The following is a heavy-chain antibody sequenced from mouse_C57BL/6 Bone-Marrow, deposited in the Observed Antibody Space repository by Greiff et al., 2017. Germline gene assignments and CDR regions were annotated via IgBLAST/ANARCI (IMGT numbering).Heavy chain of an antibody. CDR2: FHPYNDDT. V-gene: IGHV1-47*01. Sequence: QVHVKQSGAELVKPGASVKMSCKASGYTFTTYPIEWMKQNHGKSLEWIGNFHPYNDDTKYNEKFKGKATLTVEKSSSTVYLGLSRLTSDASAVYYCARGGNYGGYYFDYWGQGTTLTVSS. CDR3: ARGGNYGGYYFDY. J-gene: IGHJ2*01. CDR1: GYTFTTYP. D-gene: IGHD2-1*01.